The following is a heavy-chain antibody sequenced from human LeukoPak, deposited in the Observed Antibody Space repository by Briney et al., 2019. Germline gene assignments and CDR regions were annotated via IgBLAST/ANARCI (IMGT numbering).Heavy chain of an antibody. V-gene: IGHV3-30*03. D-gene: IGHD3-9*01. Sequence: PGRSLRLSCAASGFTFSSYGVHWVRQAPGKGLEWVAVISYDGKNLYYADSVKGRFTISRDNSQNTLYLQMNSLRVEDTGVYYCASYDILTGYHSPFDYWGQGSLVTVSS. CDR1: GFTFSSYG. J-gene: IGHJ4*02. CDR2: ISYDGKNL. CDR3: ASYDILTGYHSPFDY.